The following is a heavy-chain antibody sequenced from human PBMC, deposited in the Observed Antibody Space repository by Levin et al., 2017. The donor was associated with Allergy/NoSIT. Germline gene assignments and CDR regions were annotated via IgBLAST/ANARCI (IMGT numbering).Heavy chain of an antibody. CDR1: GFTFSSYA. D-gene: IGHD6-19*01. CDR3: AKSGYSSGWYHLNFDY. J-gene: IGHJ4*02. Sequence: LSLTCAASGFTFSSYAMSWVRQAPGKGLEWVSAISGSGGSTYYADSVKGRFTISRDNSKNTLYLQMNSLRAGDTAVYYCAKSGYSSGWYHLNFDYWGQGTLVTVSS. V-gene: IGHV3-23*01. CDR2: ISGSGGST.